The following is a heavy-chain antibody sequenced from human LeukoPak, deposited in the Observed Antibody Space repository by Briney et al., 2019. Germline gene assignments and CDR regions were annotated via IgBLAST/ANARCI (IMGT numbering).Heavy chain of an antibody. CDR1: GFTFDTYG. CDR2: IAYDGSNR. CDR3: AKEKAIATINYGLDV. V-gene: IGHV3-30*18. J-gene: IGHJ6*02. D-gene: IGHD1-1*01. Sequence: PGGSLTLSCAASGFTFDTYGMLWVRQAPGKGLEWVAVIAYDGSNRVYADSVKGRLTISRDNSKNTLYLQMNSLRGEDTAVYYCAKEKAIATINYGLDVWGQGTTVTVSS.